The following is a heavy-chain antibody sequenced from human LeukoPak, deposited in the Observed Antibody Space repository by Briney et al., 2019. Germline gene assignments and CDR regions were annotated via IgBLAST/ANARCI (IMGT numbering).Heavy chain of an antibody. CDR1: GFTFSSYA. Sequence: PGGSLRLSCAASGFTFSSYAMTWVRQAPGKGLEWASSISGSDYSTYYADSVKGRFTISRDNSKNTLYVQVNSLRAEDTAVYYCAKGGLSRAGLDFWGQGTLVTVSS. V-gene: IGHV3-23*01. CDR2: ISGSDYST. J-gene: IGHJ4*02. CDR3: AKGGLSRAGLDF. D-gene: IGHD5/OR15-5a*01.